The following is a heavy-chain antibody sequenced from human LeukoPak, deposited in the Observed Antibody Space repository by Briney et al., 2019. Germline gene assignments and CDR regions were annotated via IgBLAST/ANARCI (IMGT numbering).Heavy chain of an antibody. V-gene: IGHV4-30-2*01. J-gene: IGHJ4*02. CDR3: ARGGPVVVAYFDY. Sequence: PSETPSLTCAVSGGSISSGGYSWSWIRQPPGKGLEWIGYIYHSGSTYYNPSLKSRVTISVDRSKNQFSLKLSSVTAADTAVYYCARGGPVVVAYFDYWGQGTLVTVSS. D-gene: IGHD2-15*01. CDR2: IYHSGST. CDR1: GGSISSGGYS.